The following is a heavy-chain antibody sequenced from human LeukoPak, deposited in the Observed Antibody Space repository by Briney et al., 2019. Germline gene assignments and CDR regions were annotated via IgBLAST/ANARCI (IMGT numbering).Heavy chain of an antibody. CDR2: IYSGGIS. V-gene: IGHV3-66*01. CDR1: GITVSSNY. D-gene: IGHD6-13*01. Sequence: PGGSLRLSCAASGITVSSNYIIWFRQAPGKGLEWVSVIYSGGISYYADSVKGRFTISRDNSKNTVSLQMDSLRADDTALYYCARVRIAATGLGAFGPWGQGTLVTVSS. CDR3: ARVRIAATGLGAFGP. J-gene: IGHJ5*02.